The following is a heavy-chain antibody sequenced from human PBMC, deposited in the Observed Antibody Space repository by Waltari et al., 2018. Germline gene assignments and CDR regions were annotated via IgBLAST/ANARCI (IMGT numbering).Heavy chain of an antibody. V-gene: IGHV3-53*01. J-gene: IGHJ4*02. CDR2: ISSGGNT. D-gene: IGHD2-2*01. Sequence: EVQLVESGGGLIQPGGSLRLSCAASGFTVSSNYMSWVRQAPGKGLEWVSIISSGGNTHHADSVKGRFTISRDNSENTLYLQMNYLRAEDTAVYYCARGAGDCASTTCYLPFDQWGQGTLVTVSS. CDR3: ARGAGDCASTTCYLPFDQ. CDR1: GFTVSSNY.